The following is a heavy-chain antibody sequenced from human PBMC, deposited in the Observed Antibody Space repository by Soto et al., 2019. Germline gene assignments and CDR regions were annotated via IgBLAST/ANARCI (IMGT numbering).Heavy chain of an antibody. J-gene: IGHJ4*02. CDR2: INPNHGGT. D-gene: IGHD3-9*01. CDR1: GYTFSDYY. CDR3: ARDLLQMCTTRYQFDY. V-gene: IGHV1-2*04. Sequence: ASVKVSFKASGYTFSDYYIHWVRQAPGQGLEWMGWINPNHGGTNYAQRFQGWVTMTRDTSITTAYMELTSLKSDDTAMYYCARDLLQMCTTRYQFDYWGEGTLVTVSS.